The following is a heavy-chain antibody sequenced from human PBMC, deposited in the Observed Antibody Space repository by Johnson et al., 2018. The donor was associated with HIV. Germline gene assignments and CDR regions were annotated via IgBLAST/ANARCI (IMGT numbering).Heavy chain of an antibody. Sequence: VLLVESGGGLVQPGGSLRLSCAASGFTFSSYWMSWVRQAPGKGLVWVANIKQDGSEKYYVDSVKGRFTISRDNAKNSLYLQMNSLRAEDTAVYYCARGPTYYYDSSGYWSDAFDIWGQGTMVTVSS. CDR1: GFTFSSYW. CDR3: ARGPTYYYDSSGYWSDAFDI. J-gene: IGHJ3*02. V-gene: IGHV3-7*05. CDR2: IKQDGSEK. D-gene: IGHD3-22*01.